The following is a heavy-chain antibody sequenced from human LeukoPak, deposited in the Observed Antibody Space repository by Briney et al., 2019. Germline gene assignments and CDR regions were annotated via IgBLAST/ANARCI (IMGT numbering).Heavy chain of an antibody. Sequence: SETLSLTCTVYGGSFSGYHWSWIRQPPGKGLEWIGEINHRGSTNYNPSLKSRVTMSVDTSKNQFSLKLSSVTAADTAVYYCARGRGAARFVTIEFDYWGQEPWSPSPQ. J-gene: IGHJ4*01. V-gene: IGHV4-34*01. CDR3: ARGRGAARFVTIEFDY. CDR2: INHRGST. D-gene: IGHD6-6*01. CDR1: GGSFSGYH.